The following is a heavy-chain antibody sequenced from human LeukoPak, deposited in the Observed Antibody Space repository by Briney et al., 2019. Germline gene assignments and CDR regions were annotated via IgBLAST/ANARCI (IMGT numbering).Heavy chain of an antibody. Sequence: GASVKVSCKASGNTFTGYYVHWVRQAPGQGLEWLAWINPDSGATNFAQRFQGRVTMTRDTSVNTVHMELNRLRSDDTAVYYCARDLCHGGSCFHFDSWGQGTLVTVSS. J-gene: IGHJ4*02. D-gene: IGHD2-15*01. CDR1: GNTFTGYY. CDR2: INPDSGAT. V-gene: IGHV1-2*02. CDR3: ARDLCHGGSCFHFDS.